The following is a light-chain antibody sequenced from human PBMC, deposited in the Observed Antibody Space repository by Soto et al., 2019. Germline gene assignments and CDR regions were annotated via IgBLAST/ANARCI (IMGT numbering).Light chain of an antibody. CDR3: QQDGRSALT. Sequence: TNTPVTVSAYAFDRVTLSFRASQSVSSSYLAWYQQKPGQAPRLLTYGASSRATGTPDRFSGRWSGTDFTLTISRLEPEDLAVYCCQQDGRSALTFGGGTKVDIK. CDR2: GAS. J-gene: IGKJ4*01. CDR1: QSVSSSY. V-gene: IGKV3-20*01.